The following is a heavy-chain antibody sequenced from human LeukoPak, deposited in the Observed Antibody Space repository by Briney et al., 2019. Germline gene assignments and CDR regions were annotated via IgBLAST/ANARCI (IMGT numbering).Heavy chain of an antibody. Sequence: SETLSLTCAVYGGSFSGYYWSWIRQRPGMGLEWIGEINHSGSTNYNPSLKSRVTISVDTSKNQFSLKLSSVTAADTAVYYCARGSIRFLEWFHLNYMDVWGKGTTVTVSS. CDR1: GGSFSGYY. J-gene: IGHJ6*03. D-gene: IGHD3-3*01. V-gene: IGHV4-34*01. CDR2: INHSGST. CDR3: ARGSIRFLEWFHLNYMDV.